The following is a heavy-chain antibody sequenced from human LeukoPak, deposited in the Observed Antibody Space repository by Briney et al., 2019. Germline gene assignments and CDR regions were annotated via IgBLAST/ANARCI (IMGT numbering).Heavy chain of an antibody. D-gene: IGHD4-17*01. V-gene: IGHV1-2*02. Sequence: ASVKVSSKASGYTFTDYYMHWVRQAPGQGLEWIGWINPHSGDTLYAERFQGRVTMTRDTSISTAYMDLSRLGSDDTAVYYCARGSALRQTTGTTFDYWGQGTLVTVSS. CDR2: INPHSGDT. CDR3: ARGSALRQTTGTTFDY. J-gene: IGHJ4*02. CDR1: GYTFTDYY.